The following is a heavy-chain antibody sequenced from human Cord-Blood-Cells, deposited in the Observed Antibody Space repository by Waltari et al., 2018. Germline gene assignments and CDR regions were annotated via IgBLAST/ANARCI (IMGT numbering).Heavy chain of an antibody. CDR1: GFTVSSNY. Sequence: EVQLVESGGGLVQPGGSLRLSCAASGFTVSSNYMSWVRQGPGKGLEWVAVIYGGGSTDYADSVKGRFTISRHKSKNTLYLQMNSLRAEDTAVYYCARGDALDIWGQGTMVTVSS. V-gene: IGHV3-53*04. J-gene: IGHJ3*02. CDR2: IYGGGST. CDR3: ARGDALDI.